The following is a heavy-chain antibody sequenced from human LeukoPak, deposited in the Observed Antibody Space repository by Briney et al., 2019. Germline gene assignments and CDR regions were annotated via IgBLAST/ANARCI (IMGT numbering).Heavy chain of an antibody. D-gene: IGHD3-22*01. Sequence: GGSLRLSCAASGFTFSSYAMSWVRQAPGKGLEWVSAISGSSGSTIYYADSVKGRFTISRDNAKNSLYLQMNSLRAEDTAVYYCARVPPSADYYDSSGRGNWGQGTLVTVSS. J-gene: IGHJ4*02. V-gene: IGHV3-23*01. CDR1: GFTFSSYA. CDR3: ARVPPSADYYDSSGRGN. CDR2: ISGSSGSTI.